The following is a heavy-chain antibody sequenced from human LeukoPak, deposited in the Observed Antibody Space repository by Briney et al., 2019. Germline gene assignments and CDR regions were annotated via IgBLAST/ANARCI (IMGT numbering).Heavy chain of an antibody. D-gene: IGHD3-10*01. Sequence: SETLSLTCIVSGGSTSGGNYYWSWIRQPPGKGLEWIGEINHSGSTNYNPSLKSRVTISVDTSKNQFSLKLSSVTAADTAVYYCARHPAMVRGVNWFDPWGQGTLVTVSS. CDR2: INHSGST. J-gene: IGHJ5*02. V-gene: IGHV4-39*01. CDR1: GGSTSGGNYY. CDR3: ARHPAMVRGVNWFDP.